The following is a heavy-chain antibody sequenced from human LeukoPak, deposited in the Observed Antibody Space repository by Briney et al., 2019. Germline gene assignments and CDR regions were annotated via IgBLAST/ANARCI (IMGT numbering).Heavy chain of an antibody. J-gene: IGHJ6*02. Sequence: PSETLSLTCTVFGDSIRNYYWSWIRQPPGKGLEWIGYIYYSGSTNYNPSLKSRVTISVDTSKNQFSLKLSSVTAADTAVYYCARLTYSSSWYGNYYYGMDVWGQGTTVTVSS. CDR3: ARLTYSSSWYGNYYYGMDV. CDR1: GDSIRNYY. V-gene: IGHV4-59*08. CDR2: IYYSGST. D-gene: IGHD6-13*01.